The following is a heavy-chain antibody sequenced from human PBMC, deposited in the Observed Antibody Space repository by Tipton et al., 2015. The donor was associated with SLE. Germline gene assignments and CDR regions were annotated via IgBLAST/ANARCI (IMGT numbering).Heavy chain of an antibody. CDR2: INTNTGNP. CDR1: GYTFSSYA. CDR3: ARDQNSRPPGWFDP. J-gene: IGHJ5*02. Sequence: QSGPEVKKPGASVKVSCKASGYTFSSYAMNWVRQAPGQGLEWMGWINTNTGNPTFAQGFTGRFVFSLDTSVSTAYLQISSLKAEDTAVYYCARDQNSRPPGWFDPWGQGTLVTVSS. D-gene: IGHD1/OR15-1a*01. V-gene: IGHV7-4-1*02.